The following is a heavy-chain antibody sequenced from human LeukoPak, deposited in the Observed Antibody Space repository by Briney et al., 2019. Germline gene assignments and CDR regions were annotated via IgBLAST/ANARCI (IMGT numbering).Heavy chain of an antibody. D-gene: IGHD3-3*01. Sequence: PSETLSLTCTVSGGSISSSSYYWGWIRQPPGKGLEWIGSIYYSGSTYYNPSLKSRVTISVDTSKNQFSLKLSSVTAADTAVYYCARGLRFLEGYNWFDPWGQGTLVTVSS. CDR1: GGSISSSSYY. V-gene: IGHV4-39*01. CDR3: ARGLRFLEGYNWFDP. CDR2: IYYSGST. J-gene: IGHJ5*02.